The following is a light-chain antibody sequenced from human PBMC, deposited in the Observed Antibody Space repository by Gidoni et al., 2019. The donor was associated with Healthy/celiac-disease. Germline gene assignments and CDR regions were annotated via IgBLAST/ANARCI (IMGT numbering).Light chain of an antibody. V-gene: IGLV2-14*03. CDR1: SSDVGGYNY. CDR3: SSYTSSSTLV. J-gene: IGLJ2*01. CDR2: DVS. Sequence: QSALTQPASVSAAPGQSITISCTGTSSDVGGYNYVSWYQQHPGKTPKLMIYDVSNRPSGVSNRFSGSTSGNTASLTISGLQAEDEADYYCSSYTSSSTLVFGGGTKLTVL.